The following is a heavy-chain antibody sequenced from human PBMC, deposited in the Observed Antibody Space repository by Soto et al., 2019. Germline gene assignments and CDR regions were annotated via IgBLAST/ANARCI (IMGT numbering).Heavy chain of an antibody. CDR3: TSCTAPDYYYYGMDV. J-gene: IGHJ6*02. Sequence: LRLSCTASGFTFGDSGMSWVPQAPGKGLEWVGFIRKKAYGGTTEYAASVKGIFTISRDDSKSIAYLQMSSLKTEDTAVYYCTSCTAPDYYYYGMDVWVQGTTVTVSS. V-gene: IGHV3-49*04. D-gene: IGHD2-8*01. CDR1: GFTFGDSG. CDR2: IRKKAYGGTT.